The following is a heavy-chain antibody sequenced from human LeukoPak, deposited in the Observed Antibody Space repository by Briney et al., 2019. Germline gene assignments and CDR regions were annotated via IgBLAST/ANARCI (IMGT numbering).Heavy chain of an antibody. CDR2: ISSSSSYI. CDR3: ARGQRGYCSSTSCENFDY. CDR1: GFTFSSYS. V-gene: IGHV3-21*01. Sequence: GGSLRLSCAASGFTFSSYSMNWVRQAPGKGLEWVSSISSSSSYIYYADSVKGRFTISRDNAKNSLYLQMNSLRAEDTAVYYCARGQRGYCSSTSCENFDYWGQGTLLTVSS. D-gene: IGHD2-2*01. J-gene: IGHJ4*02.